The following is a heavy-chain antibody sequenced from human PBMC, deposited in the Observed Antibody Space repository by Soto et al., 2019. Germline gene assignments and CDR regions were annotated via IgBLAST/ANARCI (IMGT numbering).Heavy chain of an antibody. J-gene: IGHJ5*02. D-gene: IGHD3-22*01. CDR3: ARPKAFYYDSSGA. CDR1: GYSFTSYW. V-gene: IGHV5-10-1*01. Sequence: PGESLKISCKGSGYSFTSYWISWVRQMPGKGLEWMGRIDPSDSYTNYSPSFQGHVTMSADKSINTAYLQWSSLKASDSAMYYCARPKAFYYDSSGAWGQGSLVTVYS. CDR2: IDPSDSYT.